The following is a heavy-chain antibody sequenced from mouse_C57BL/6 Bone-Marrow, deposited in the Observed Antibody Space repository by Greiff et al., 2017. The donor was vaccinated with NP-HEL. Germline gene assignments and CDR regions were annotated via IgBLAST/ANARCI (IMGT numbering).Heavy chain of an antibody. Sequence: QVQLQQPGAELVKPGASVKLSCKASGYTFTSYLMHWVKQRPGRGLEWMGRIDPKSGGTRYNEKVKSKATLTVDKPSSTAYMQLNSLTSEDSAVYYCARYYYGSSSFDYWGQGTTLTVSS. J-gene: IGHJ2*01. CDR1: GYTFTSYL. V-gene: IGHV1-72*01. CDR2: IDPKSGGT. CDR3: ARYYYGSSSFDY. D-gene: IGHD1-1*01.